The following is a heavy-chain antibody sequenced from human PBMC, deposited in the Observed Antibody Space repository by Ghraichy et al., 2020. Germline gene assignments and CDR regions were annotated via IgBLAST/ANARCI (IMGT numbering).Heavy chain of an antibody. CDR1: GFDFTSSA. Sequence: GGSLRLSCAASGFDFTSSAMDWVPQVPGKGLEWVAFISNVNGNTKNSVESVKGRFTISRDNSKNTVFLQMDSLRVEDTAVYYCARGAEYAFDLWGQGTLVTVSS. CDR2: ISNVNGNTK. D-gene: IGHD2-2*01. CDR3: ARGAEYAFDL. J-gene: IGHJ4*02. V-gene: IGHV3-30*02.